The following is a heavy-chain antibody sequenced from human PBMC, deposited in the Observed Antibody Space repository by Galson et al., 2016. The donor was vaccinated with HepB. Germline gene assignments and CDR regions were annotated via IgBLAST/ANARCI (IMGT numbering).Heavy chain of an antibody. CDR2: ISDDGSSK. V-gene: IGHV3-30*04. D-gene: IGHD1-1*01. CDR1: GFTFRYFS. J-gene: IGHJ6*02. Sequence: SLRLSCAASGFTFRYFSIHWVRQAPGKGLEWVKIISDDGSSKYYADSVKGRFTISRDNSKNTVNLQMNNLRTEDTAVYYCARGGTGRLAYYYYGMDVWGPGTTVTVSS. CDR3: ARGGTGRLAYYYYGMDV.